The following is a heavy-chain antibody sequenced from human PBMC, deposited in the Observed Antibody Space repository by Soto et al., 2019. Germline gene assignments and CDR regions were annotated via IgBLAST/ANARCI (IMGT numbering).Heavy chain of an antibody. V-gene: IGHV3-7*03. J-gene: IGHJ4*02. CDR1: GFTFSSYW. CDR3: ARERGTSSGWFDY. D-gene: IGHD6-19*01. CDR2: IKQDGSVK. Sequence: GGSLRLSCAASGFTFSSYWMSWVRQAPGKGLEWVANIKQDGSVKYYVDSVKGRVTISRDNAKNSLYLQMNSLRAEDTAVYYCARERGTSSGWFDYWGQGTLVTVSS.